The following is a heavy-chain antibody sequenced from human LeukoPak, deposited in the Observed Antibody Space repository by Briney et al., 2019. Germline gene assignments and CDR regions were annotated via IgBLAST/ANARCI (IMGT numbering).Heavy chain of an antibody. CDR3: ARGFSALHVSGPAANFYMAV. Sequence: GGTLRLSCAAAGFTFSSDGMSWVRQAPGKGLEWVSAISGSGGSPYSADSVKGRFTISRDNSKTTLYLQMNSLRAEDTAVYYCARGFSALHVSGPAANFYMAVWGKGSTATISS. CDR2: ISGSGGSP. CDR1: GFTFSSDG. D-gene: IGHD2-15*01. J-gene: IGHJ6*03. V-gene: IGHV3-23*01.